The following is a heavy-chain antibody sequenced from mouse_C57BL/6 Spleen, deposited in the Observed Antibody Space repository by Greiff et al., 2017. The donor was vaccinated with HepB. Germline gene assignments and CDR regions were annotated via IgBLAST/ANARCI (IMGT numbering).Heavy chain of an antibody. Sequence: QVQLQQPGAELVRPGSSVKLSCKASGYTFTSYWMHWVKQRPIQGLEWIGNIDPSDSETHYNQKFKDKATLTVDKSSSTAYMQLSSLTSGDSAVYYCASGGDGNWFAYWGQGTLVTVSA. CDR2: IDPSDSET. D-gene: IGHD2-1*01. J-gene: IGHJ3*01. CDR3: ASGGDGNWFAY. V-gene: IGHV1-52*01. CDR1: GYTFTSYW.